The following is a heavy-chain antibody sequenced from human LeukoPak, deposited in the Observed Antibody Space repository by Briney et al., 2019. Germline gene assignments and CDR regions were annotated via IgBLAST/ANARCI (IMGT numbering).Heavy chain of an antibody. CDR3: ATSPIVVVPAAMWSDY. D-gene: IGHD2-2*01. CDR1: GYTHTELS. V-gene: IGHV1-24*01. Sequence: ASVKVPCKVSGYTHTELSMHWVRQAPGKGLEWVGGFDPEDGETIYAQKFQGRVTMTEDTSTDTAYMELSSLRSEDTAVYYCATSPIVVVPAAMWSDYWGQGTLVTVPS. J-gene: IGHJ4*02. CDR2: FDPEDGET.